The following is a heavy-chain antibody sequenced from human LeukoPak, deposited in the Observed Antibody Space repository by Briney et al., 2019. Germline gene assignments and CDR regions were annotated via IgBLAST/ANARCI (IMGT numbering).Heavy chain of an antibody. Sequence: GGSVSVSCTASGYTFTSYDINWVRQAPGQGLEWVGWMNPNSGNTVYAQKFQGRVTMTRNTSISTAYMELSSLRSEDTAVYYCARGRAYCGGDCYLFDYWGQGTLVTVSS. D-gene: IGHD2-21*02. CDR3: ARGRAYCGGDCYLFDY. V-gene: IGHV1-8*01. CDR1: GYTFTSYD. CDR2: MNPNSGNT. J-gene: IGHJ4*02.